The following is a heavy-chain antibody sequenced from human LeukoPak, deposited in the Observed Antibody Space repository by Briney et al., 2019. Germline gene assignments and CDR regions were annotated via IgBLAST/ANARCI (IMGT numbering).Heavy chain of an antibody. Sequence: PGGSLRLSCAAFGFTFSSYAMSWVRQAPGKGLEWVSTLIGSGGSTFYADSVKGRFTISRDNSKNTLYLQMNSLRAEDTAVYYCAKRFRSSTVTTFYFDYWGQGTLVTVSS. J-gene: IGHJ4*02. D-gene: IGHD4-17*01. CDR1: GFTFSSYA. CDR3: AKRFRSSTVTTFYFDY. V-gene: IGHV3-23*01. CDR2: LIGSGGST.